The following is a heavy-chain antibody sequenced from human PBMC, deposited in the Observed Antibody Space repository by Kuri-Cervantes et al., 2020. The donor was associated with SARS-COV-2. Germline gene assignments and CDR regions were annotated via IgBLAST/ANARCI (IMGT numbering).Heavy chain of an antibody. Sequence: LRLSCAVSGGSISSGNFYWSWIRQPPGKGLEWIGYISQSGNTYYNPSLKSRVTISVDTSKNQFSLELSSVTAADTAVYYCARDLPSDYTYYYYYMDVWGKGTTVTVSS. CDR3: ARDLPSDYTYYYYYMDV. V-gene: IGHV4-30-2*01. CDR2: ISQSGNT. D-gene: IGHD4/OR15-4a*01. CDR1: GGSISSGNFY. J-gene: IGHJ6*03.